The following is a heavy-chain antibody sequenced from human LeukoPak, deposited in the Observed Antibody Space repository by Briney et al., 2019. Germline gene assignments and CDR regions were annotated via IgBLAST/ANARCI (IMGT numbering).Heavy chain of an antibody. D-gene: IGHD3-3*01. V-gene: IGHV1-8*03. CDR1: GYTFTSYD. CDR2: MNPNSGNT. CDR3: ARGEGWSDYYRSLAY. J-gene: IGHJ4*02. Sequence: ASVKVSCKGSGYTFTSYDINWVRQATGQGLEWMGWMNPNSGNTGYAQKFQGRVTITRNISITTAYMELSSLRSDDTAVYYCARGEGWSDYYRSLAYWGQGTLVTVSS.